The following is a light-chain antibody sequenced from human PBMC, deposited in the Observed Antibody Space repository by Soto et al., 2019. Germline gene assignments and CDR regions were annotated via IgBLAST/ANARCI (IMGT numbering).Light chain of an antibody. CDR2: GAS. CDR3: QQYNNGPRT. Sequence: EIVMTQSPATLSVSPGERATLSCRASQSVSSNLAWYQQKPGQAPRLLIYGASTRAPDIPARFSGSGSGTEFTLTISSLQSEDFAVYYCQQYNNGPRTFGQGTKVEIK. CDR1: QSVSSN. J-gene: IGKJ1*01. V-gene: IGKV3-15*01.